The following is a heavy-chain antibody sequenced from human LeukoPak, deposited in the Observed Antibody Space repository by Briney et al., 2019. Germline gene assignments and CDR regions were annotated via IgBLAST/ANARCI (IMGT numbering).Heavy chain of an antibody. D-gene: IGHD2-2*01. Sequence: SQTLSLTCAISGDSVSSNSVTWNWIRQSPSRGLEWLGRTYYRSTWYNDYAVSVRGRITVNPDTSKNQFSLHLNSVTTEDTAVYYCSRRLTQYDCFDPWDQGILVTVSS. CDR1: GDSVSSNSVT. CDR3: SRRLTQYDCFDP. V-gene: IGHV6-1*01. J-gene: IGHJ5*02. CDR2: TYYRSTWYN.